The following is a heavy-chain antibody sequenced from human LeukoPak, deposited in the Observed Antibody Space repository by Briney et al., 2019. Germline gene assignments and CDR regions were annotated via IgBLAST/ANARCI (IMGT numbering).Heavy chain of an antibody. V-gene: IGHV1-69*05. Sequence: SVKVSCKASGGTFSSYAISWVRQAPGQGLEWMGGIIPIFGTANYAQKFQGRVTITTDESTSTAYMELSSLRSEDTAVYYCAREVGEGSAPYYYYYMDVWGKGTTVTVYS. D-gene: IGHD3-16*01. CDR1: GGTFSSYA. J-gene: IGHJ6*03. CDR3: AREVGEGSAPYYYYYMDV. CDR2: IIPIFGTA.